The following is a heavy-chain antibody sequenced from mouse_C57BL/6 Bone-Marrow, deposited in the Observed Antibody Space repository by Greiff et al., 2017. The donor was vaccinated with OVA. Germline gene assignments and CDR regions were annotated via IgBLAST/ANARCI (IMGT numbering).Heavy chain of an antibody. CDR1: GYTFTSYW. D-gene: IGHD2-1*01. V-gene: IGHV1-69*01. CDR3: ARSGDYLYCGG. Sequence: VQLQQPGAELVMPGASVKLSCKASGYTFTSYWMHWVKQRPGQGLEWIGEIDPSDSYTNYNQKFKGKSTLTVDKSSSTAYMQLSSLTSEDSAVYYCARSGDYLYCGGGGKGTTLTVAS. J-gene: IGHJ2*01. CDR2: IDPSDSYT.